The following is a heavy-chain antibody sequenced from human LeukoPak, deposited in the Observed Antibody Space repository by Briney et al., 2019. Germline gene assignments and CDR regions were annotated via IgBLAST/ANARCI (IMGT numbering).Heavy chain of an antibody. V-gene: IGHV1-69*05. D-gene: IGHD2-15*01. Sequence: GSSVKVSCKASGGTFSSYAISWVRQAPGQGLEWMGGIIPIFGTANYAQKFQGRVTITTDESTSTAYMELSSLRSEDTAVYYCARDLCHIDYGSCYYAWGQGTLVTVSS. CDR3: ARDLCHIDYGSCYYA. J-gene: IGHJ5*02. CDR2: IIPIFGTA. CDR1: GGTFSSYA.